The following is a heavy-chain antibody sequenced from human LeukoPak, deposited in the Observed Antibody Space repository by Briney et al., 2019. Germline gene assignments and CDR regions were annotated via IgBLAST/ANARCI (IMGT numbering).Heavy chain of an antibody. CDR3: ARDSMVRGVNYYYYGMDV. V-gene: IGHV4-31*03. CDR2: IYYSGST. Sequence: SETLSLTCTVSGGSISSGGYYWSWIRQHPGKGLEWIGYIYYSGSTYYNPSLKSRVSISMDTSKNQFSLKLSSVTAADTAVYYCARDSMVRGVNYYYYGMDVWGQGTTVTVSS. CDR1: GGSISSGGYY. D-gene: IGHD3-10*01. J-gene: IGHJ6*02.